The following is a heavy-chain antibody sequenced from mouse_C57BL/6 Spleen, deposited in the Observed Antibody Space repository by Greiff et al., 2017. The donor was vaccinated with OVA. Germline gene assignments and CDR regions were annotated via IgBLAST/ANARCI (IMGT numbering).Heavy chain of an antibody. CDR3: ARGDGDAMDY. D-gene: IGHD3-3*01. J-gene: IGHJ4*01. CDR1: GFSLSPSGMG. Sequence: QVTLKESGPGILQSSQTLSLTCSFSGFSLSPSGMGVSWIRQPPGKGLEWLAHIYWDADKRYNPSLKSLLTISKDTSRNQVFLKITSVDTADTATYYCARGDGDAMDYWGQGTSVTVSS. CDR2: IYWDADK. V-gene: IGHV8-12*01.